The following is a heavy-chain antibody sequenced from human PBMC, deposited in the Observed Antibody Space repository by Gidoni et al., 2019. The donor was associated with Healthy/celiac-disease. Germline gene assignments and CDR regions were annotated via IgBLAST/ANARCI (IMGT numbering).Heavy chain of an antibody. CDR2: IIPIFGTA. CDR3: ASDSPAYYYDSSGYYRLDY. V-gene: IGHV1-69*01. Sequence: QVQLVQSGAEVKKPGSSVKVSCKASGGTFSSYAISWVRQAPGQGLEWMGGIIPIFGTANYAQKFQGRVTITADESTSTAYMELSSLRSEDTAVYYCASDSPAYYYDSSGYYRLDYWGQGTLVTVSS. J-gene: IGHJ4*02. D-gene: IGHD3-22*01. CDR1: GGTFSSYA.